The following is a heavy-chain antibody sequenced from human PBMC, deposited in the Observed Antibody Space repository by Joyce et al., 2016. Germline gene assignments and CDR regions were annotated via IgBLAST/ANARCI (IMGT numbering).Heavy chain of an antibody. CDR1: GFTFSDYY. D-gene: IGHD3-10*01. Sequence: QVQLVESGGGLVKPGGSLRLSCAAAGFTFSDYYMNWIRQAPGKGLEWVSYISSSVSTIYYADSVKGRFTISRDNAKNSLYLRLNSLRADDTAVYYCARVNRRWFGESTDASDIWGQGTMVTVSS. V-gene: IGHV3-11*01. CDR2: ISSSVSTI. J-gene: IGHJ3*02. CDR3: ARVNRRWFGESTDASDI.